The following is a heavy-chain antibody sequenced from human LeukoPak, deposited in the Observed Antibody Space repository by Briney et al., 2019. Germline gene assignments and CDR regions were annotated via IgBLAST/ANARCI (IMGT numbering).Heavy chain of an antibody. V-gene: IGHV1-18*01. J-gene: IGHJ5*02. Sequence: VASVKVSCKASGYTLTSYGISWVRQAPGQGLEWMGWISAYNGNTNYAQKLQGRVTITTDTSTSTAYMELRSLRSDDTAVYYCARVPLRSRLLRFGEPDNWFDPWGQGTLVTVSS. D-gene: IGHD3-10*01. CDR2: ISAYNGNT. CDR1: GYTLTSYG. CDR3: ARVPLRSRLLRFGEPDNWFDP.